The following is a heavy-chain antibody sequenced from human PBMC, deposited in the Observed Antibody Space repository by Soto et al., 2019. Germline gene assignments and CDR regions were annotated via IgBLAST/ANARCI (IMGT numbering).Heavy chain of an antibody. CDR3: ARVPDR. CDR1: GGSFSGYY. Sequence: SETLSLTCAVYGGSFSGYYWSWIRQPPGKGLEWIGEINHSGSTYYNPSLKSRVTISVDRSKNQFSLKLSSVTAADTAVYYCARVPDRWGQGTLVNVSS. J-gene: IGHJ5*02. CDR2: INHSGST. V-gene: IGHV4-34*01. D-gene: IGHD2-2*01.